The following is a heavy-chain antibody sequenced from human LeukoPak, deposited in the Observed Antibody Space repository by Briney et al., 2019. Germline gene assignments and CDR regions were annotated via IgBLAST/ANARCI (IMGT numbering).Heavy chain of an antibody. J-gene: IGHJ4*02. CDR2: IHPSTGNP. V-gene: IGHV7-4-1*02. CDR1: GYTFTSYG. CDR3: ARAFQSLGGLSLPDY. D-gene: IGHD3-16*02. Sequence: ASVKVSCKASGYTFTSYGISWVRQAPGQGLEWMGWIHPSTGNPTYAQGFTGRFVFSLDTSVSTTYLQISSLKAEDTAVYYCARAFQSLGGLSLPDYWGQGTLVTVSS.